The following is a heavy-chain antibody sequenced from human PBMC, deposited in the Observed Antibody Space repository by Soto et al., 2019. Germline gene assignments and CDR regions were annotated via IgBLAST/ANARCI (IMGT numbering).Heavy chain of an antibody. J-gene: IGHJ6*02. CDR1: GYSFTSYW. D-gene: IGHD3-16*01. Sequence: PGESLKISCKGSGYSFTSYWISWVRQMPGKGLEWMGIIDPSDSYTNYSPSFQGHVTISADKSISTAYLQWSSLKASDTAMYYCASHPGYGSYAYYYGMDVWGQGTTVTVSS. CDR3: ASHPGYGSYAYYYGMDV. CDR2: IDPSDSYT. V-gene: IGHV5-10-1*01.